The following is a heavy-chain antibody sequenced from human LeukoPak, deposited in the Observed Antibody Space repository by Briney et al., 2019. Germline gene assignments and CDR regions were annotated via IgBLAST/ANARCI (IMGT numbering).Heavy chain of an antibody. J-gene: IGHJ6*03. Sequence: PSETLSLTCTVSGGSISSGSYYWNWIRQPAGKGLEWIGRIYTSGSTTYNPSLKSRVTISVDTSKNQFSLKLSSVTAADTAVFYCARGEYSYDSSGYRYYSYYYMDVWGKGITVTISS. CDR2: IYTSGST. CDR1: GGSISSGSYY. V-gene: IGHV4-61*02. D-gene: IGHD3-22*01. CDR3: ARGEYSYDSSGYRYYSYYYMDV.